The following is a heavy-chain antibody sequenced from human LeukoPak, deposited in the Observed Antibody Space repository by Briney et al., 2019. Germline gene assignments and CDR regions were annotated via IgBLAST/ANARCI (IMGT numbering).Heavy chain of an antibody. Sequence: GASVKVSCKASGYTFTSYAMHWVRQAPGQRLEWMGWINAGNGNTKYSQKFQGRVTITRDTSASTAYMELSSLRSEDTAVYYCARWELKWHAVDVWGQGTTVTVSS. V-gene: IGHV1-3*01. CDR2: INAGNGNT. CDR1: GYTFTSYA. D-gene: IGHD1-26*01. J-gene: IGHJ6*02. CDR3: ARWELKWHAVDV.